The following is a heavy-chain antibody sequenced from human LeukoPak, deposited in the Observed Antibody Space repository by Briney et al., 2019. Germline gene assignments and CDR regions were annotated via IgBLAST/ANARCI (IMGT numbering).Heavy chain of an antibody. CDR1: GFTFSSYA. V-gene: IGHV3-23*01. Sequence: GGSLRLSCAASGFTFSSYAMSWVRQAPGKGLEWVSAISGSGGSTYYADSVKGRFTISRDNSKNTLYLQMNSLRAEDTAVYYCARGVGIVGATRETSWGQGTLVTVSS. CDR2: ISGSGGST. D-gene: IGHD1-26*01. J-gene: IGHJ4*02. CDR3: ARGVGIVGATRETS.